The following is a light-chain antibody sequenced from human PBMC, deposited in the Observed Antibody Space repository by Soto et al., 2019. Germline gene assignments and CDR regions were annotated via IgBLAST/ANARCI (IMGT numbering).Light chain of an antibody. J-gene: IGKJ1*01. CDR3: QQSYNMQTWT. Sequence: DIQMTQSPSTLSASVGDRVTITCRASQSISRWLVWYQQKPGKAPKLLIYAASSLQSGVPSRFSGSGSGTDFTLTISSLQPEDFATYYCQQSYNMQTWTFGQGTKVDIK. CDR2: AAS. V-gene: IGKV1-39*01. CDR1: QSISRW.